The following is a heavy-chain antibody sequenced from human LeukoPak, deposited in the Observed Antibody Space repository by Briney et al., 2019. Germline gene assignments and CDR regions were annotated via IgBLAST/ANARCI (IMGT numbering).Heavy chain of an antibody. CDR1: GFTFSDYY. V-gene: IGHV3-11*04. J-gene: IGHJ2*01. CDR3: TRRTVTDRYWYFDL. CDR2: ISSSGSTV. D-gene: IGHD4-11*01. Sequence: PGGSLRLSCAASGFTFSDYYMSWVRQAPGKGLEWLSYISSSGSTVQYVDSVEGRFTISRDNAKSSLYLQMNSLRAADTAVYYCTRRTVTDRYWYFDLWGRGTLVTVSS.